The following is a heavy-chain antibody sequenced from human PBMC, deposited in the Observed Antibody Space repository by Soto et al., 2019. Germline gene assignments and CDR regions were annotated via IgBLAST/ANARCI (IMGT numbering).Heavy chain of an antibody. V-gene: IGHV2-5*02. CDR1: GFSLSTSGVG. CDR2: IYWDDDK. Sequence: QITLKESGPTLVKPTQTLTLTCTFSGFSLSTSGVGVGWIRQPPGKALEWLALIYWDDDKRYSPSLKSRLTITQYTSKHQVVLTMTNMDPVDTATYYCAHRGYYYDSSGYYSAAEYFQHWGQGTLVTVSS. CDR3: AHRGYYYDSSGYYSAAEYFQH. D-gene: IGHD3-22*01. J-gene: IGHJ1*01.